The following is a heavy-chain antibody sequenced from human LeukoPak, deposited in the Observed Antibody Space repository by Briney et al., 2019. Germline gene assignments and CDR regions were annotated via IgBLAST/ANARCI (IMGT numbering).Heavy chain of an antibody. Sequence: SETLSLTCAVYGGSFSGYYWSWIRQPPGKGLEWIGEINHSGSTNYNPSLKSRVTISVDTSKNQFSLKLSSVTAADTAVYYCVRTHNGWLGELLPFDYWGQGTLVTVSS. D-gene: IGHD3-10*01. CDR1: GGSFSGYY. CDR2: INHSGST. J-gene: IGHJ4*02. CDR3: VRTHNGWLGELLPFDY. V-gene: IGHV4-34*01.